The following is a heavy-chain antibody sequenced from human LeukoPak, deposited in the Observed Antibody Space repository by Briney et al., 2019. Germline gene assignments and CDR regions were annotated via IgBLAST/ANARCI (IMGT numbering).Heavy chain of an antibody. Sequence: GGSLRLSCAASGFTFSSYSMTWVRQAPGKGPEWVSSISVGTSYIYYADSVKGRFTISRDNAKNSLYLQMNSLRVEDTAVYYCARQYSSTWYWIHWGQGTLVTVSS. CDR1: GFTFSSYS. J-gene: IGHJ4*02. D-gene: IGHD6-13*01. CDR2: ISVGTSYI. CDR3: ARQYSSTWYWIH. V-gene: IGHV3-21*04.